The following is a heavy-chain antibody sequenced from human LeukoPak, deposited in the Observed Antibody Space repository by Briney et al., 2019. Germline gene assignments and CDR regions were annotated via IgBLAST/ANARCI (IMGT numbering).Heavy chain of an antibody. CDR2: IYYSGST. Sequence: SETLSLTCSVSGGSIRSRSYYWGWIRQPPGKGLEWIGYIYYSGSTNYNPSLKSRVTISVKTSKNQFSLKLRSVTAADTAVYYCARVTGYTIEDYFDYWGQGTLVTVSS. CDR1: GGSIRSRSYY. D-gene: IGHD3-9*01. J-gene: IGHJ4*02. CDR3: ARVTGYTIEDYFDY. V-gene: IGHV4-61*05.